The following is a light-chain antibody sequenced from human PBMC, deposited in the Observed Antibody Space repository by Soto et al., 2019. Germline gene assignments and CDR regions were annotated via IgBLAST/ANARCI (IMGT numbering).Light chain of an antibody. CDR2: GAS. Sequence: EIAFTQSVGTLSLSPGESATLSCRASQSINRDLAWYEQKPGQTPRRVIYGASTWGTGVPPRFTGSGSGTEFTLTISNLQSEDFAVYYCQQYHSWPITFGQGTLLEIK. J-gene: IGKJ5*01. V-gene: IGKV3D-15*01. CDR1: QSINRD. CDR3: QQYHSWPIT.